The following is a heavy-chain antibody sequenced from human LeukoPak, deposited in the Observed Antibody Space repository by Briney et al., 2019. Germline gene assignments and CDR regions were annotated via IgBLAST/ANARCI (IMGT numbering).Heavy chain of an antibody. J-gene: IGHJ4*02. Sequence: SETLSLTCTVSGGSISSSSYYWGWIRQPPGKGLEWIGSIYYSGGTYYNPSLKSRVTISVDTSKNQFSLKLSSVTAADTAVYYCASVEYDFWSGYYSHYFDYWGQGTLVTVSS. CDR2: IYYSGGT. V-gene: IGHV4-39*01. CDR1: GGSISSSSYY. D-gene: IGHD3-3*01. CDR3: ASVEYDFWSGYYSHYFDY.